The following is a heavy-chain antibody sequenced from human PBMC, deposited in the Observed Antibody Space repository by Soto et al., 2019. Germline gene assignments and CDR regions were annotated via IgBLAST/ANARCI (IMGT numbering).Heavy chain of an antibody. CDR3: AIKLAGGGDWLDP. D-gene: IGHD6-6*01. CDR2: IYYSGRT. V-gene: IGHV4-59*01. CDR1: GGSISSYY. Sequence: SETLSLTCTVSGGSISSYYWSWIRQPPGKGLEWIGYIYYSGRTNYNPSLKSRVTISVDTSKNQFSLKLSSVTAADAAVYYCAIKLAGGGDWLDPWGQGTLVTVSS. J-gene: IGHJ5*02.